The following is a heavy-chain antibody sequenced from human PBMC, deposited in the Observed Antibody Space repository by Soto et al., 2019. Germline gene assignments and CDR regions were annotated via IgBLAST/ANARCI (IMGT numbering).Heavy chain of an antibody. CDR2: VSYDGSKT. CDR3: ARDKDSTYFPPPYYFDS. V-gene: IGHV3-30*04. Sequence: QVELVESGGGVVQPGRSLRVSCTASGFTFRSFTMHWVRQAPGKGLEWVATVSYDGSKTYYAGSVRGRFTISRDNSNNTLSLQMGSLRPEDTALYYCARDKDSTYFPPPYYFDSWGQGILVTVSS. D-gene: IGHD4-4*01. CDR1: GFTFRSFT. J-gene: IGHJ4*02.